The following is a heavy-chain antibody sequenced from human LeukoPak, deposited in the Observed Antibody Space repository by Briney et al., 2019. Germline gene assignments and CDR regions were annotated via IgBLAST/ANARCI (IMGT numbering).Heavy chain of an antibody. CDR1: GGSISSSNW. CDR3: ARAYSSSWYWNWFDP. D-gene: IGHD6-13*01. J-gene: IGHJ5*02. V-gene: IGHV4-4*02. CDR2: IYHSGST. Sequence: PSGTLSLTCAVSGGSISSSNWWSWIRQPPGKGLEWIGEIYHSGSTNYNPSLKSRVTISVDTSKNQFSLKVGSVSAADTAVYYCARAYSSSWYWNWFDPWGQGTLVTVSS.